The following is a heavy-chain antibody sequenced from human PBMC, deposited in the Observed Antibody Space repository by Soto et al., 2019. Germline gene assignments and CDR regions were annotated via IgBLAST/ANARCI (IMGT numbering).Heavy chain of an antibody. J-gene: IGHJ6*03. CDR3: ARGRIVVVPTQTRYYYMDV. Sequence: SETLSLTCSVSGGSIIGNNYYWGWIRQPPGKRLEWIGNIYYSGTTYYNPSLKSRVTISVDTSKNQFSLKLSSVTAADTAVYYCARGRIVVVPTQTRYYYMDVWGKGTTVTVSS. V-gene: IGHV4-39*07. D-gene: IGHD2-2*01. CDR1: GGSIIGNNYY. CDR2: IYYSGTT.